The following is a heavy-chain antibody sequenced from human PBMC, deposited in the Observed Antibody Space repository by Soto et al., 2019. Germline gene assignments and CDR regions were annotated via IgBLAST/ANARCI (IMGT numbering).Heavy chain of an antibody. CDR2: ISWNSGSI. D-gene: IGHD3-22*01. J-gene: IGHJ4*02. Sequence: EVQLVESGGGLVQPGRSLRLSCAASGFTFDDYAMHWVRQAPGKGLEWVSGISWNSGSIGYADSVKGRFTISRDNAKNSLYLQMNSLRAEDTALYYCAKAGDSSGHSDYYFDYWGQGTLVTVSS. CDR1: GFTFDDYA. CDR3: AKAGDSSGHSDYYFDY. V-gene: IGHV3-9*01.